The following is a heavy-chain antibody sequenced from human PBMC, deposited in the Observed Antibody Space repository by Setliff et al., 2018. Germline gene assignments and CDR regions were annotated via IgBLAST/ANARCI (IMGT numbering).Heavy chain of an antibody. J-gene: IGHJ4*02. CDR1: GASISANHY. D-gene: IGHD2-21*02. Sequence: SETLSLTCTVSGASISANHYWGWIRQTPGKGLEWIGSISYGGNTYYDPSLKSRVTIFADTSRNQFSVQLSSVTAADTAVFCGGDCPHNSIDYWGQGTLVTVSS. V-gene: IGHV4-39*01. CDR2: ISYGGNT. CDR3: GDCPHNSIDY.